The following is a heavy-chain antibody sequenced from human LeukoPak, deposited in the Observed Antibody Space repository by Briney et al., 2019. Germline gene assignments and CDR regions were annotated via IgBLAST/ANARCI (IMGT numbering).Heavy chain of an antibody. CDR1: GFTYSSYS. CDR3: ARDLHSRTLYCSGGSCYEGGFDP. V-gene: IGHV3-48*01. J-gene: IGHJ5*02. CDR2: ISSSSSPI. Sequence: GGSLRLSCAASGFTYSSYSMDWVRQAPGKGLEWVSYISSSSSPIYYADSVKGRFAISRDNAKNSLYLQMNSLRAEDTAVYYCARDLHSRTLYCSGGSCYEGGFDPWGQGTLVTVSS. D-gene: IGHD2-15*01.